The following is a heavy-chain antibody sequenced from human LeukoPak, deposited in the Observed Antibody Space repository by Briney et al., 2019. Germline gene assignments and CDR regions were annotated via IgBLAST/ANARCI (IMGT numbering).Heavy chain of an antibody. D-gene: IGHD2-2*01. CDR2: IAGGGSST. J-gene: IGHJ3*02. CDR3: VKDPDPRYCSSTSCSPI. CDR1: GFTFSSYA. V-gene: IGHV3-23*01. Sequence: GGSLILSCAASGFTFSSYAMSWVRQAPGKGLEWVSVIAGGGSSTYYADSVKGRFTISRDNSKNTLYLQMNSLRVEDTAVYYCVKDPDPRYCSSTSCSPIWGQGTMVTVSS.